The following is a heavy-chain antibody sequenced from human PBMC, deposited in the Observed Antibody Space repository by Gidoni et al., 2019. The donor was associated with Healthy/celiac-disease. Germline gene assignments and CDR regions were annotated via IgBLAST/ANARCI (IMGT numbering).Heavy chain of an antibody. V-gene: IGHV3-33*01. Sequence: QVQLVESGGGVVQPGRSLRLSCAASGFTFSSYGMHWVRQAPGKGLEWVAVIWYDGSNKYYADSVKGRFTISRDNSKNTLYLQMNSLRAEDTAVYYCARDLVSPDSSSSGGFDYWGQGTLVTVSS. CDR3: ARDLVSPDSSSSGGFDY. CDR1: GFTFSSYG. D-gene: IGHD6-6*01. CDR2: IWYDGSNK. J-gene: IGHJ4*02.